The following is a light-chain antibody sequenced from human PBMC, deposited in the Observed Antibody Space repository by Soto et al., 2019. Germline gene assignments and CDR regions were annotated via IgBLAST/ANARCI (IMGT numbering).Light chain of an antibody. V-gene: IGLV2-11*01. CDR2: DVN. CDR1: SSDIGGYNY. CDR3: CSYAGNYIFGWV. Sequence: QSALTQPRSVSGSPGQSVTISCTGTSSDIGGYNYVSWYQQHPGKAPKLIIYDVNKRPSGVPDRFSGFKSGNTASLTISGLQAEDEADYYCCSYAGNYIFGWVFGGGTKLTVL. J-gene: IGLJ3*02.